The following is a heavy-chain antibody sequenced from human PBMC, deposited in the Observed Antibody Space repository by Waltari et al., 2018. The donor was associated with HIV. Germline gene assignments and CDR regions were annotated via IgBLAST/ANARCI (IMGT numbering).Heavy chain of an antibody. D-gene: IGHD1-26*01. J-gene: IGHJ4*02. CDR3: ARGGLNEGATFDY. CDR2: IRCSSNYI. CDR1: GLTLSDYT. V-gene: IGHV3-21*01. Sequence: EVQLVESGGGLVKSGGSLRLSCAASGLTLSDYTHNWVVQAPGRGLEWVSSIRCSSNYIYNADSVKGRFTISRDNAKNSLYLQMNSLRAEDTAVYYCARGGLNEGATFDYWGQGTLVTVSS.